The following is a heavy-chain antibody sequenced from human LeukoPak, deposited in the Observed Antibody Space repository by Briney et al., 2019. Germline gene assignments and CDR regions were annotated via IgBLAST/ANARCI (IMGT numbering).Heavy chain of an antibody. Sequence: GGSLRLSCAASGFTFSSYGMHWVRQVPGKGLEWVAVISYDGSNKYYADSVKGRFTISRDNSKNTLYLQMNSLRAEDTAVYYCAKDSGSYSDAFDIWGQGTMVTVSS. J-gene: IGHJ3*02. CDR2: ISYDGSNK. D-gene: IGHD1-26*01. V-gene: IGHV3-30*18. CDR3: AKDSGSYSDAFDI. CDR1: GFTFSSYG.